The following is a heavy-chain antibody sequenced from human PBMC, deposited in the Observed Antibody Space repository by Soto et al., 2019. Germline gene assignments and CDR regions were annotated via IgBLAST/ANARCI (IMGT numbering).Heavy chain of an antibody. V-gene: IGHV4-34*01. CDR1: GGSFSGYY. CDR2: INHSGST. Sequence: PSETLSLTCAVYGGSFSGYYWSWIRQPPGKGLEWIGEINHSGSTNYNPSLKSRVTISVDTSKNQFSLKLSSVTAADTAVYYCARGLRRIVVVITPARAFDIWGQGTMVTVSS. D-gene: IGHD3-22*01. CDR3: ARGLRRIVVVITPARAFDI. J-gene: IGHJ3*02.